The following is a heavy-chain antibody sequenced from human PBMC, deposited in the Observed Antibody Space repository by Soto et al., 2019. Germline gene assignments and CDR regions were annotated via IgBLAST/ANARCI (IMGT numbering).Heavy chain of an antibody. V-gene: IGHV4-4*07. CDR1: GASIRSYH. Sequence: QVQLQVSGPGLVKPSETLALTCAVSGASIRSYHWSWIRQPAGKGLEWIGRMQHTGNTNYNPSLKSRVTMSVDTSKNQISLKMTSVTAADTAVYFCAKDVSSRRWFDPWGQGILVIVSS. CDR3: AKDVSSRRWFDP. J-gene: IGHJ5*02. CDR2: MQHTGNT. D-gene: IGHD3-16*01.